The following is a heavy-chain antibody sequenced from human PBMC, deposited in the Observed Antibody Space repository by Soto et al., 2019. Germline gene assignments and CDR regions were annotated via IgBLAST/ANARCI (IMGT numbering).Heavy chain of an antibody. D-gene: IGHD3-9*01. Sequence: TLSLTCTVSGGSFKSASYSWSWIRQPPGKGLEWIGYVYHTGRTSYNPSIKSRVSISMDTSKNQFSLNLDSVTAADTALYFCGTYFAYFDAWGHGTLVTVSS. CDR3: GTYFAYFDA. J-gene: IGHJ4*03. CDR1: GGSFKSASYS. V-gene: IGHV4-61*01. CDR2: VYHTGRT.